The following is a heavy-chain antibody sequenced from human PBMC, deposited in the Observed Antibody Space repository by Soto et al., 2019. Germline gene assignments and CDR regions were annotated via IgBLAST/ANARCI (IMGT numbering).Heavy chain of an antibody. CDR1: GITLSDFW. J-gene: IGHJ4*02. CDR3: TTTFEY. CDR2: INNDGRGT. V-gene: IGHV3-74*01. Sequence: GGSLRLSYPASGITLSDFWMHWVRQAPGKGLVWVARINNDGRGTSYADFAKGRFTISKDDAKNTLYLQMNSLRADDTSLYYCTTTFEYWGRGTLVTVSS.